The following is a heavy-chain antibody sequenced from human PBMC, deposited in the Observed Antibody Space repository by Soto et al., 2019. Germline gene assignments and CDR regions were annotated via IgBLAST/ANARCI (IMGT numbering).Heavy chain of an antibody. J-gene: IGHJ4*02. V-gene: IGHV3-15*07. Sequence: EVQLVESGGGLVKPGGSLRLSCAASGFTFSNAWMNWVRQAPGKGLEWVGRIKSKTNGGTTDYAAPVKGRFTISRDDSTTTVYLQMKGMQAVDRPLFYCGTEGYYFDYWGQGTVDTVST. CDR3: GTEGYYFDY. CDR2: IKSKTNGGTT. CDR1: GFTFSNAW.